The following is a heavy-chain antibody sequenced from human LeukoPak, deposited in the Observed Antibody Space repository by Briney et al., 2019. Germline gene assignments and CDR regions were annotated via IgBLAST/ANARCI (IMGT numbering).Heavy chain of an antibody. Sequence: GGSLRLSCAASGFTFSSYAMSWVRQAPGKGLEWVSVISGGGGSTHYADSVKGRFTISRDNSKNTLYLQMNTLRAEDTAVYYCAKSRGTYHVFDSWGLGTLVTVSS. V-gene: IGHV3-23*01. CDR1: GFTFSSYA. CDR2: ISGGGGST. CDR3: AKSRGTYHVFDS. J-gene: IGHJ4*02. D-gene: IGHD1-14*01.